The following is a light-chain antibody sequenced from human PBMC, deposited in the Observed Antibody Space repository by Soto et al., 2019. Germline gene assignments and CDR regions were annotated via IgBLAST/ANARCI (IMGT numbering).Light chain of an antibody. Sequence: QSVLTQPASVSGSPGQSITISCTGTSSDVGGYNYVSWYQQHPGKAPKLIIYDVSNRPSGISNRFSGSKSGNTASLTISGLQAEDEADYHCSSYTSSSTSVFGGGTQLTVL. CDR2: DVS. J-gene: IGLJ2*01. CDR1: SSDVGGYNY. V-gene: IGLV2-14*01. CDR3: SSYTSSSTSV.